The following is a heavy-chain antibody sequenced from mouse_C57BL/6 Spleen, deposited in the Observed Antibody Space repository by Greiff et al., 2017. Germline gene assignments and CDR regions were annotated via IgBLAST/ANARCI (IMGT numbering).Heavy chain of an antibody. J-gene: IGHJ4*01. CDR2: INPGSGGT. D-gene: IGHD1-1*01. CDR3: ARRYYGSDAMDF. CDR1: GYAFTNYL. V-gene: IGHV1-54*01. Sequence: VKLMESGAELVRPGTSVKVSCKASGYAFTNYLIEWVKQRPGQGLEWIGVINPGSGGTNYNEKFKGKATLTADKSSSTAYMQLSSLTSEDSAVYFCARRYYGSDAMDFWGQGTSVTVSS.